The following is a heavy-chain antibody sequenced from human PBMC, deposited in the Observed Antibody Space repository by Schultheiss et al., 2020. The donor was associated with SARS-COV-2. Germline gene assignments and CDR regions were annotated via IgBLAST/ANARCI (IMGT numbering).Heavy chain of an antibody. CDR1: GGSISSYY. D-gene: IGHD3-10*01. V-gene: IGHV4-59*13. Sequence: SQTLSLTCTVSGGSISSYYWSWIRQPPGKGLEWIGYVYNNGRTNYIPSLQSRVSISVDTSKNQFSLKLSSVTAADTAVYYCASLVAGDYYYYGMDVWGQGTTVTVSS. CDR3: ASLVAGDYYYYGMDV. CDR2: VYNNGRT. J-gene: IGHJ6*02.